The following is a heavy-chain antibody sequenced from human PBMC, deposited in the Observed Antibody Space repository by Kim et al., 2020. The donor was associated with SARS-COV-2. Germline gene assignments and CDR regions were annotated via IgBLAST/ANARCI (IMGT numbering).Heavy chain of an antibody. CDR3: AKDDSYYDFWSGYYPRQLDY. V-gene: IGHV3-23*01. CDR2: ISGSGVST. J-gene: IGHJ4*02. D-gene: IGHD3-3*01. Sequence: GGSLRLSCAASGFTFSSYAMSWVRQAPGKGLEWVSAISGSGVSTYYADSVKGRFTISRDNSKNTLYLQMNTLRAEDTAVYYCAKDDSYYDFWSGYYPRQLDYWGQGTLVTVSS. CDR1: GFTFSSYA.